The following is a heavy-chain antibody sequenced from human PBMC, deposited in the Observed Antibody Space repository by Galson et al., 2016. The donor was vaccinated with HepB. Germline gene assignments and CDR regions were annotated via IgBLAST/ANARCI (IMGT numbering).Heavy chain of an antibody. V-gene: IGHV3-33*01. CDR3: ARLAFTNWNPFDY. J-gene: IGHJ4*02. D-gene: IGHD1-1*01. Sequence: SLRLSCAASGFTLSSYGIHWVRQAPGKGLEWVAVIWYDGVNTYYADSVKGRFTISRDNSKNTLYLQMNSLRAEDTAVYYCARLAFTNWNPFDYWGQGTLVTVSS. CDR1: GFTLSSYG. CDR2: IWYDGVNT.